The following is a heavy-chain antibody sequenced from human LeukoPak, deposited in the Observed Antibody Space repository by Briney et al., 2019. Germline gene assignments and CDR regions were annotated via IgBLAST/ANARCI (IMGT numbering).Heavy chain of an antibody. CDR1: GYTFTGYC. CDR3: ARDPRREWELQTYYFDY. D-gene: IGHD1-26*01. CDR2: INPNSGGT. V-gene: IGHV1-2*02. J-gene: IGHJ4*02. Sequence: ASVKVSCKASGYTFTGYCMHWVRQAPGQGLEWMGWINPNSGGTNYAQKFQGRVTMTRDTSISTAYMELSRLRSDDTAVYYCARDPRREWELQTYYFDYWGQGTLVTVSS.